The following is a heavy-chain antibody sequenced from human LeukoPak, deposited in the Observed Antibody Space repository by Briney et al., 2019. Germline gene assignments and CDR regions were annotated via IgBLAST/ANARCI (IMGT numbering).Heavy chain of an antibody. CDR1: GGSISSYY. CDR2: IYYSGST. V-gene: IGHV4-59*01. J-gene: IGHJ6*02. D-gene: IGHD5-18*01. Sequence: SETLSLTCTVSGGSISSYYWSWIRQPSGKGLEWIGYIYYSGSTNYNPSLKSRVTISVDTSKNQFSLKLSSVTAADTAVYYCARFSGRGLWSQLSIDGMDVWGQGTTVTVSS. CDR3: ARFSGRGLWSQLSIDGMDV.